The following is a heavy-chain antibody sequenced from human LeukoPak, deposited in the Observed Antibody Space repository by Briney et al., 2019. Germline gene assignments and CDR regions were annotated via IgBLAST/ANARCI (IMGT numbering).Heavy chain of an antibody. CDR1: GFTFDDYA. CDR3: AKDISCTTGWSPWDY. J-gene: IGHJ4*02. V-gene: IGHV3-9*01. CDR2: ISWNSGSI. D-gene: IGHD6-19*01. Sequence: GGSLRLSCAASGFTFDDYAMHWVRQAPGKGLEWVSGISWNSGSIGYADSVKGRFTISRDNAKNSLYLQMNSLRAEDTALYYCAKDISCTTGWSPWDYWGQGTLVTVSS.